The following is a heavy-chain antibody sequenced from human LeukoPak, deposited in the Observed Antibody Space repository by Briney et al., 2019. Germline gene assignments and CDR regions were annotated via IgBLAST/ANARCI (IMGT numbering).Heavy chain of an antibody. V-gene: IGHV1-18*01. CDR3: ARAGDSSSWYEGAYYFDY. CDR2: ISAYNGNT. D-gene: IGHD6-13*01. Sequence: ASVKVSCKASGYTFTSYGISWVRQAPGQGLEWMGWISAYNGNTNYAQKLQGRVTMTTDTSTSTAYLELRSLRSDDTAVYYCARAGDSSSWYEGAYYFDYWGQGTLVTVSS. CDR1: GYTFTSYG. J-gene: IGHJ4*02.